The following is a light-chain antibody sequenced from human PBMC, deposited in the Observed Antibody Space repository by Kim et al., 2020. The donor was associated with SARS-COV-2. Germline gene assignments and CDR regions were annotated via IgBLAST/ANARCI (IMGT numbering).Light chain of an antibody. CDR3: AAWDGSLNSVV. V-gene: IGLV1-44*01. J-gene: IGLJ2*01. CDR2: SNN. CDR1: SSNIVSNT. Sequence: GQRVTISCSGSSSNIVSNTVNWDQQLPGTAPKLLIYSNNQRPSGVPDRISGSKSGTSASLAISGLQSEDEANYYCAAWDGSLNSVVFGGGTQLTVL.